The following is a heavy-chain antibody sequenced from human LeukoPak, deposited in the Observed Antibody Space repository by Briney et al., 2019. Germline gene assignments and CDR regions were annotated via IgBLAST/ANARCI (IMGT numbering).Heavy chain of an antibody. D-gene: IGHD2-2*02. CDR3: ARCSSTSCYNFDY. CDR1: GGSISSGGYY. J-gene: IGHJ4*02. CDR2: IYHSGST. V-gene: IGHV4-30-2*01. Sequence: SETLSLTCTVSGGSISSGGYYWSWIRQPPGKGLEWIGYIYHSGSTYYNPSLRSRVTISLDTSKNQFSLNLNSVTAADTAVYYCARCSSTSCYNFDYWGQGTLLTVSS.